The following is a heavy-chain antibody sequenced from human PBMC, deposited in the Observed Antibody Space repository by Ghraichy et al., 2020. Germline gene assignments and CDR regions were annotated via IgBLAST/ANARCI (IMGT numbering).Heavy chain of an antibody. CDR2: ISYDGSNK. CDR1: GFTFSSYG. D-gene: IGHD6-13*01. V-gene: IGHV3-30*18. CDR3: AKEGSGGKGRIAAAGLADYGMDV. Sequence: GESLNISCAASGFTFSSYGMHWVRQAPGKGLEWVAVISYDGSNKYYADSVKGRFTISRDNSKNTLYLQMNSLRAEDTAVYYCAKEGSGGKGRIAAAGLADYGMDVWGQGTTVTVSS. J-gene: IGHJ6*02.